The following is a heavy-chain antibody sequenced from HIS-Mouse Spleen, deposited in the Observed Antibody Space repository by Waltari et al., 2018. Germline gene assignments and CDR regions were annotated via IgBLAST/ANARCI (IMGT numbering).Heavy chain of an antibody. D-gene: IGHD6-13*01. J-gene: IGHJ2*01. CDR1: GGSLSSSSYY. Sequence: QLQLQESGPGLVKPSETLSPTCTVSGGSLSSSSYYWGWIRQPPGKGLEWIGSINYSGSTYYNPSLKSRVTISVDTSKNQFSLKLSSVTAADTAVYYCAREIPYSSSWYDWYFDLWGRGTLVTVSS. V-gene: IGHV4-39*07. CDR3: AREIPYSSSWYDWYFDL. CDR2: INYSGST.